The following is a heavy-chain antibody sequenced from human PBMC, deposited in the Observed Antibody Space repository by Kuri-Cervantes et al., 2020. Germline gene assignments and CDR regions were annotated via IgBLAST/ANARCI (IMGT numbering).Heavy chain of an antibody. D-gene: IGHD1-26*01. CDR2: ITATGDST. CDR1: GFTFDDYG. Sequence: GESLKISCAASGFTFDDYGMSWVRQAPGEGLEWVSVITATGDSTYDAVSVKGRFTTSRDDSKNTLYLQMNSLRAEDTAVYYCAKAKGADAFDIWGQETMVTVSS. V-gene: IGHV3-23*01. CDR3: AKAKGADAFDI. J-gene: IGHJ3*02.